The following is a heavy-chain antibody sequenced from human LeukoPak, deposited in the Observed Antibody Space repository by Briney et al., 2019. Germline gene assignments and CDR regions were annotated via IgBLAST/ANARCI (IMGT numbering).Heavy chain of an antibody. D-gene: IGHD3-10*01. J-gene: IGHJ5*02. CDR2: IYHSGST. CDR3: ARSDYHGSGSSPVWFDP. Sequence: PSGTLSLTCAVSGGSISSSNWWSWVRQPPGKGLEWIGEIYHSGSTNYNPSLKSRVTISVDKSKNQFSLKLSSVTAADTAVYYCARSDYHGSGSSPVWFDPWGQGTLVTVSS. CDR1: GGSISSSNW. V-gene: IGHV4-4*02.